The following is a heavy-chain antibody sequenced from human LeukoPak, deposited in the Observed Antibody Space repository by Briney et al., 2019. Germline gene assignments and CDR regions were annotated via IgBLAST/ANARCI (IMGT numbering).Heavy chain of an antibody. J-gene: IGHJ4*02. CDR3: AKSGSGRFY. CDR1: GFTFSNYS. V-gene: IGHV3-23*01. CDR2: ISASGGST. D-gene: IGHD3-10*01. Sequence: GGSLRLSCAASGFTFSNYSMNWVRQAPGKGLEWVSSISASGGSTYYADSVKGRFTISRDNSKNTLYLQMNTLRAEDTAVYYCAKSGSGRFYWGQGTLVTVSS.